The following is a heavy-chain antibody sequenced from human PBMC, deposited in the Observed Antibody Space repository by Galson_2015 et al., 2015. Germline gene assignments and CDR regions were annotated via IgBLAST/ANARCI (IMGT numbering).Heavy chain of an antibody. CDR2: ISAYNGNT. CDR1: GYTFTSYG. Sequence: SVKVSCKASGYTFTSYGISWVRQAPGQGLEWMGWISAYNGNTNYAQKLQGRVTMTTDTSTSTAYMELRSLRSDDTAVYYCARDRYAVVRSEYYYYGMDVWGQGTTVTVSS. D-gene: IGHD4-23*01. V-gene: IGHV1-18*01. J-gene: IGHJ6*02. CDR3: ARDRYAVVRSEYYYYGMDV.